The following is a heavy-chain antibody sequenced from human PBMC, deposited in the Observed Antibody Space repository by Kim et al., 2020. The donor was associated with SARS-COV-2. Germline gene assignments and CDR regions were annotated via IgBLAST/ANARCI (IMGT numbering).Heavy chain of an antibody. J-gene: IGHJ4*02. CDR3: ARDSLAAAGTIDY. CDR2: ISYDGSNK. D-gene: IGHD6-13*01. V-gene: IGHV3-33*05. Sequence: GGSLRLSCAASGFTFSSYGMHWVRQAPGKGLEWVAVISYDGSNKYYADSVKGRFTISRDNSKNTLYLQMNSLRAEDTAVYYCARDSLAAAGTIDYWGQGT. CDR1: GFTFSSYG.